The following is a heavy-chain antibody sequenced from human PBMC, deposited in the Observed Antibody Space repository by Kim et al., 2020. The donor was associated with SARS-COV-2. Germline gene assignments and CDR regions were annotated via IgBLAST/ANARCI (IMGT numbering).Heavy chain of an antibody. CDR1: GFTFSSYG. V-gene: IGHV3-33*01. D-gene: IGHD3-9*01. Sequence: GGSLRLSCAASGFTFSSYGMHWVRQAPGKGLEWVAVIWYDGSNKYYADSVKGRFTISRDNSKNTLYLQMNSLRAEDTAVYYCARDRKYDILTGYYLNWYFDLWGRGTLVTVSS. CDR2: IWYDGSNK. CDR3: ARDRKYDILTGYYLNWYFDL. J-gene: IGHJ2*01.